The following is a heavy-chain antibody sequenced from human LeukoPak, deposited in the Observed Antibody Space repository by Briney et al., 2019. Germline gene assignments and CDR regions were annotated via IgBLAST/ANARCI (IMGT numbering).Heavy chain of an antibody. CDR2: INHSGGT. J-gene: IGHJ4*02. V-gene: IGHV4-34*01. D-gene: IGHD6-13*01. CDR1: GGSFSGYY. CDR3: AKSPHVYRGPIEADDYYFDY. Sequence: SETLSLTCAFYGGSFSGYYWSWIRQPPGKGLEWSGEINHSGGTNYNPSLKSRVTISVDTSKFQFSLKLCSVTAADQAVYYCAKSPHVYRGPIEADDYYFDYWGQGTLVTVSS.